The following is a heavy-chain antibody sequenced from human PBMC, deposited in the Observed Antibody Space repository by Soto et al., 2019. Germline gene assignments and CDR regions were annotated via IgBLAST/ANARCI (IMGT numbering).Heavy chain of an antibody. D-gene: IGHD5-12*01. Sequence: PGESLKISCKASGYSFSTYWIAWVRQRPGKGLDWMGIIYPGDSDTRYSPSFQGQVTISVDNSIDTAYLEWTTLWASDSAMYYCARHSLATQPGDYWGQGTRVTVSS. CDR2: IYPGDSDT. J-gene: IGHJ4*02. CDR1: GYSFSTYW. V-gene: IGHV5-51*01. CDR3: ARHSLATQPGDY.